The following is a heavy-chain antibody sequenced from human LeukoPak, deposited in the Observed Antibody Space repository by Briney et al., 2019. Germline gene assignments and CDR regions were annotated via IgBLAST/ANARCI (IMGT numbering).Heavy chain of an antibody. J-gene: IGHJ4*02. D-gene: IGHD7-27*01. V-gene: IGHV3-21*04. CDR2: ISSSSSYI. CDR3: AKDTTGERFYYFDY. Sequence: GGSLRLSCAASGFTFSSYSMNWVRQAPGKGLEWVSSISSSSSYIYYADSVKGRFTISRDNAKNSLYLQMNSLRAEDTALYYCAKDTTGERFYYFDYWGQGTLVTVSS. CDR1: GFTFSSYS.